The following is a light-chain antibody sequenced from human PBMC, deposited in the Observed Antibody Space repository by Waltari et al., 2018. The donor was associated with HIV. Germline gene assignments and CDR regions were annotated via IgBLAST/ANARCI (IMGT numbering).Light chain of an antibody. CDR3: QQTFSPPRT. J-gene: IGKJ3*01. Sequence: DINMTQSPSSLSASVGDRVPITCRTSQNIIDYLNWYHQSPGKAPSLLIFGAYTLQNGGSSRFSGIGSDTEFALSIAGLQHEDFGTYYCQQTFSPPRTFGPGT. V-gene: IGKV1-39*01. CDR2: GAY. CDR1: QNIIDY.